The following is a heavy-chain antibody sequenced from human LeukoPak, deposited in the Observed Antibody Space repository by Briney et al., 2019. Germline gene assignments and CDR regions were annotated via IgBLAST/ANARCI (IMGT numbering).Heavy chain of an antibody. CDR3: AREMGVVPTAIPTVDS. J-gene: IGHJ4*02. CDR1: GYTFTGHF. CDR2: IEPKSDGT. D-gene: IGHD2-2*02. Sequence: GASVKVSCTASGYTFTGHFMHWVRQAPGQGLEWMGWIEPKSDGTHYGHKFQGRVTMTRDTSMSTAYMELSRLKADDTAVYYCAREMGVVPTAIPTVDSWGQGTLVTVSS. V-gene: IGHV1-2*02.